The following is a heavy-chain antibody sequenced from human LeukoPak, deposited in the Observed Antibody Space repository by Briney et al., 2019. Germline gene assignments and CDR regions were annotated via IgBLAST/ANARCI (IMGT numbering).Heavy chain of an antibody. CDR1: GYTFTGYY. J-gene: IGHJ5*02. D-gene: IGHD1-26*01. CDR2: INPNSGGT. CDR3: ARSGSYPEYNWFDP. Sequence: ASVKVSCKASGYTFTGYYIHWVRQAPGQGLEWMGWINPNSGGTNYAQKFQGRVTMTRDTSISTAYMELSRLRSDDTAVYYCARSGSYPEYNWFDPWGQGTLVTVSS. V-gene: IGHV1-2*02.